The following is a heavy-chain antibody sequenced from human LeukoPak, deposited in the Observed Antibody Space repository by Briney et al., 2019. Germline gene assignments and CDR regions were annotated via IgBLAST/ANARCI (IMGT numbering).Heavy chain of an antibody. CDR3: ARHSITSDGARLFDY. CDR2: VYNSGYS. V-gene: IGHV4-59*08. J-gene: IGHJ4*02. Sequence: SETLSLTCTVSGGSITSYYWAWLRQPPGKGLEWIGYVYNSGYSKYNPSLKSRVSMSVGTSKNQFSLRLTSETAADTAVYYCARHSITSDGARLFDYWGRGTLVTVSS. D-gene: IGHD2-21*01. CDR1: GGSITSYY.